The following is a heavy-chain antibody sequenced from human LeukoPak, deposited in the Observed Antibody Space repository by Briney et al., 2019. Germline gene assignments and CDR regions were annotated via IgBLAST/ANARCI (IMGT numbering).Heavy chain of an antibody. V-gene: IGHV3-66*04. CDR1: FXVXXXD. Sequence: FXVXXXDMNWVRQSPGKGLEWVSTVYGVGRTYYSGSVKGRFTISQDVSKNTIYLQMNTLRADDTAVYYCTTLTGYSHFDSWGQGTLVTVSS. J-gene: IGHJ4*02. CDR2: VYGVGRT. D-gene: IGHD3-9*01. CDR3: TTLTGYSHFDS.